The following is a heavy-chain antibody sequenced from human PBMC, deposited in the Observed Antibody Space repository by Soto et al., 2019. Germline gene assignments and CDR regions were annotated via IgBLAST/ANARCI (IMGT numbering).Heavy chain of an antibody. CDR3: ARVWWESREIDY. CDR2: IKSDGSST. CDR1: GFTFSNYW. J-gene: IGHJ4*02. V-gene: IGHV3-74*01. D-gene: IGHD1-26*01. Sequence: PXGSLILSFAASGFTFSNYWMHWVRQAPGKGLVWVSRIKSDGSSTSYADSVKGRFTISRDNAKNTLYLQMHSLRAEDTAVYYCARVWWESREIDYWGQGNLVTVSS.